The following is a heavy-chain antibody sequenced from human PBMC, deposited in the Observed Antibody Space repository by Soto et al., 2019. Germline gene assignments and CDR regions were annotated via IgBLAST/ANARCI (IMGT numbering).Heavy chain of an antibody. Sequence: EVQLLESGGGLVQPGGSLRLSCAASGFTFRTYAMTWVRQAPGKGLEWVSTIRGSGDSTYYADSVKGRITISRDNSKNTVYLQMNSLEAEDTAVYFCAKGGFTSYFDYWGQGILVTVSS. V-gene: IGHV3-23*01. J-gene: IGHJ4*02. CDR1: GFTFRTYA. CDR3: AKGGFTSYFDY. CDR2: IRGSGDST. D-gene: IGHD5-12*01.